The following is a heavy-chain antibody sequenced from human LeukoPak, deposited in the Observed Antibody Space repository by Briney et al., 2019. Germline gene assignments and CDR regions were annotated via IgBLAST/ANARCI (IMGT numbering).Heavy chain of an antibody. CDR2: IMPLFGTA. CDR3: ARDPRGYGDYDFDY. D-gene: IGHD4-17*01. V-gene: IGHV1-69*06. Sequence: SVKVSCKTPGGTFNNSAISWVRQAPGQGLEWLGGIMPLFGTAGYAQKFQGRVTITADKSTSTAYMELSSLRSEDTAVYYCARDPRGYGDYDFDYWGQGTLVTVSS. CDR1: GGTFNNSA. J-gene: IGHJ4*02.